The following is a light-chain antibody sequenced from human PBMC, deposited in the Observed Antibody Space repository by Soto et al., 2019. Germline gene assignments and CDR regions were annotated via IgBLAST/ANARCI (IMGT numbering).Light chain of an antibody. J-gene: IGLJ2*01. Sequence: QSVLTQPPSVSAAPGQRVTISCTGSSSNIGAGYDVHWYQQLPGTAPKLLIYGNSNRPSGVPDRFSASKSGTSASLAITGLQTEDEADYYCQSYDSSLRDVVFGGGTKLTAL. CDR1: SSNIGAGYD. CDR3: QSYDSSLRDVV. V-gene: IGLV1-40*01. CDR2: GNS.